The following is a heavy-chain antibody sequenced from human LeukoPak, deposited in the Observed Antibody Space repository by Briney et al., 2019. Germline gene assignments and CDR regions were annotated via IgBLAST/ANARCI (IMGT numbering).Heavy chain of an antibody. CDR2: INPSGGST. J-gene: IGHJ4*02. CDR1: GHTFTSYY. V-gene: IGHV1-46*01. D-gene: IGHD5-24*01. CDR3: ARDKGMATTPEPQYYFDY. Sequence: ASVKVSCKASGHTFTSYYMHWVRQAPGQGLEWMGIINPSGGSTSYAQKFQGRVTMTRDTSTSTVYMELSSLRSEDTAVYYCARDKGMATTPEPQYYFDYWGQGTLVTVSS.